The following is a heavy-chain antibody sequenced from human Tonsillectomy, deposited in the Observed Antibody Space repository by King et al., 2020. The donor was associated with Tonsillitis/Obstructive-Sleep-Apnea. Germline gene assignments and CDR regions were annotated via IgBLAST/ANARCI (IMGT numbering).Heavy chain of an antibody. CDR2: ISSSSSYT. V-gene: IGHV3-11*05. CDR3: ARHDDNGDYADY. J-gene: IGHJ4*02. CDR1: RFTFSEYY. Sequence: VQLVESGGGLVKPGGSLRLSCAASRFTFSEYYMSWIIQAPGKGLEWVSYISSSSSYTNYADSVKGRFTISRDNAKNSLYLQMNSLRAEDTAVYYCARHDDNGDYADYWGQGTLVTVSS. D-gene: IGHD4-17*01.